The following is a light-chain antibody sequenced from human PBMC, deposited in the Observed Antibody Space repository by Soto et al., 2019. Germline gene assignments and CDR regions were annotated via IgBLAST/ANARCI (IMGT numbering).Light chain of an antibody. CDR3: QQYVSTPLT. CDR2: GAS. CDR1: ESVGSN. Sequence: EIVMTQSPATLAVSPGERATLSCRASESVGSNLAWYQQKPGQAPRLLIHGASKRATGIPARFSGSGSGTDFTLTISRLEPEDFAVYYCQQYVSTPLTFGGGTKVDIK. V-gene: IGKV3-15*01. J-gene: IGKJ4*01.